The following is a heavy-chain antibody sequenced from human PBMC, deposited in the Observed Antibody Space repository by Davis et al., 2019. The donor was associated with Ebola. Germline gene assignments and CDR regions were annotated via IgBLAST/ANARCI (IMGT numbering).Heavy chain of an antibody. J-gene: IGHJ4*02. CDR1: GFTFRSYW. D-gene: IGHD2-21*01. CDR2: INEDGGSV. V-gene: IGHV3-74*01. Sequence: PGGSLRLSCVASGFTFRSYWMHWVRRVPGKGLECVSRINEDGGSVSYADSVKGRFTISRDNAKNTLYLQMDSLGADDTAVYYCTSDCCGEAFDSWGLGTLVTVSS. CDR3: TSDCCGEAFDS.